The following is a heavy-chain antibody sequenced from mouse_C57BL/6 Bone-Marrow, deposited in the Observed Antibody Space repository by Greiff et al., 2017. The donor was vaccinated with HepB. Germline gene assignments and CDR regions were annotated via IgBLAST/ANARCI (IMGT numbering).Heavy chain of an antibody. CDR1: GYTFTSYG. V-gene: IGHV1-81*01. Sequence: VQLQQSGAELARPGASVKLSCKASGYTFTSYGISWVKQRTGQGLEWIGEIYPRSGNTYYNEKFKGKATLTADKSSSTAYMELRSLTSEDSAVYFCARNGRSDYGGQGTTLTVSS. CDR3: ARNGRSDY. J-gene: IGHJ2*01. CDR2: IYPRSGNT.